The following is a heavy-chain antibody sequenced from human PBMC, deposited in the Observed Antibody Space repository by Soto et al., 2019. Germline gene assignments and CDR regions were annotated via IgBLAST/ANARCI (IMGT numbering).Heavy chain of an antibody. J-gene: IGHJ4*02. CDR2: IYYTGNT. V-gene: IGHV4-59*01. CDR3: AAGLDHNKVGY. CDR1: GGSISPSY. D-gene: IGHD2-2*03. Sequence: QVRLQESGPGLVKPSETLSLTCTVSGGSISPSYWNWVRPPPGKRPAWIGCIYYTGNTHYNPSLKSRVTISRDTSKNQFSLELTAVTAAETAMYFCAAGLDHNKVGYWGQGTLVTVSS.